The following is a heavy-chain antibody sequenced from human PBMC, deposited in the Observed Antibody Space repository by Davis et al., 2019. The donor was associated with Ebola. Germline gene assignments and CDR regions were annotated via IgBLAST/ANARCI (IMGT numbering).Heavy chain of an antibody. CDR2: ISGSGGST. CDR1: GFTFNSYA. Sequence: GESLKISCAASGFTFNSYAMSWVRQAPGKGLEWVSAISGSGGSTYYADSVKGRFTISRDNSKNTLYLQMNGLRAEDTAVYYCAKVRSYDAFDIWGQGTMVTVSS. J-gene: IGHJ3*02. V-gene: IGHV3-23*01. CDR3: AKVRSYDAFDI.